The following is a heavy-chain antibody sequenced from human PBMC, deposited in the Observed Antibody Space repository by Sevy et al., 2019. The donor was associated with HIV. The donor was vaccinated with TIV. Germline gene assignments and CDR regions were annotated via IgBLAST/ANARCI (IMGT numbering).Heavy chain of an antibody. J-gene: IGHJ2*01. D-gene: IGHD3-10*01. CDR3: AREDSGFLGYWYFDL. CDR1: GYTFTSYG. CDR2: ISAYNGNT. V-gene: IGHV1-18*01. Sequence: ASVKVSCKASGYTFTSYGISWVQQAPGQGLEWMGWISAYNGNTNYAQKLQGRVTMTTDTSTSTAYMELRSLRSDDTAVYYCAREDSGFLGYWYFDLWGRGTLVTVSS.